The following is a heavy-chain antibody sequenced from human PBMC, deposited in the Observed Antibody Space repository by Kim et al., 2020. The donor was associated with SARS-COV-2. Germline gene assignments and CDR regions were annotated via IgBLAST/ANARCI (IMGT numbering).Heavy chain of an antibody. CDR1: GFTFSSYA. J-gene: IGHJ4*02. CDR3: ARDWAPHLGVVITYFDY. V-gene: IGHV3-30-3*01. CDR2: ISYDGSNK. Sequence: GGSLRLSCAASGFTFSSYAMHWVRQAPGKGLEWVAVISYDGSNKYYADSVKGRFTISRDNSKNTLYLQMNSLRAEDTAVYYCARDWAPHLGVVITYFDYWGQGTLVTVSS. D-gene: IGHD3-22*01.